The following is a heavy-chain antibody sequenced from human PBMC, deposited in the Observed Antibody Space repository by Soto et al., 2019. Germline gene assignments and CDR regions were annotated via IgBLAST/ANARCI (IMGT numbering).Heavy chain of an antibody. Sequence: GSVKVSCKASGYTFTSYAMHWVRQAPGQRLEWMGWINAGNGNTKYSQKFQGRVTITRDTSASTAYMELSSLRSEDTAVYYCARGGIVVVVAAMDYWGQGTLVTVSS. CDR3: ARGGIVVVVAAMDY. J-gene: IGHJ4*02. V-gene: IGHV1-3*01. CDR1: GYTFTSYA. D-gene: IGHD2-15*01. CDR2: INAGNGNT.